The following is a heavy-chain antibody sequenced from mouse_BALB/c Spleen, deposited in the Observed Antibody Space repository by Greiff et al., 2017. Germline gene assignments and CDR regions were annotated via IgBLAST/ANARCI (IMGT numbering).Heavy chain of an antibody. Sequence: EVKVVESGPSLVKPSQTLSLTCSVTGDSITSGYWNWIRKFPGNKLEYMGYISYSGSTYYNPSLKSRISITRDTSKNQYYLQLNSVTTEDTATYYCARYTGYVGYYFDYWGQGTTLTVSS. J-gene: IGHJ2*01. CDR1: GDSITSGY. V-gene: IGHV3-8*02. CDR3: ARYTGYVGYYFDY. D-gene: IGHD1-2*01. CDR2: ISYSGST.